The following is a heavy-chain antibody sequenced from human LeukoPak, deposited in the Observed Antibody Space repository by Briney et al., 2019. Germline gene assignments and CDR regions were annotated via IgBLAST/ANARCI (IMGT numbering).Heavy chain of an antibody. CDR3: ARHDRFIPY. CDR2: ISDSGGST. V-gene: IGHV3-23*01. J-gene: IGHJ4*02. D-gene: IGHD3-16*01. CDR1: GFTFSDYA. Sequence: GGSLRLSCVASGFTFSDYAMSWVRQAPGKGLEWVSGISDSGGSTYYADSVKGRCTISRDNSKNTVSLQMNNLRAEDTAVYFCARHDRFIPYWGQGTLVTVTS.